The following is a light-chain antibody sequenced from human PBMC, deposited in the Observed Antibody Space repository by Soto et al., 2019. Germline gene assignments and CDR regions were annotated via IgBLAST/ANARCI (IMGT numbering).Light chain of an antibody. J-gene: IGKJ4*01. Sequence: EIVMTQSPATLSVSPGERAILSCRASKSVSNKLAWYQQKPGQAPRLPIYGASTRATGIPARFSGSGSGTEFTLSISSLQSEDFAIYYCQQYNNWPPLTFGGGTKVEIK. V-gene: IGKV3-15*01. CDR1: KSVSNK. CDR2: GAS. CDR3: QQYNNWPPLT.